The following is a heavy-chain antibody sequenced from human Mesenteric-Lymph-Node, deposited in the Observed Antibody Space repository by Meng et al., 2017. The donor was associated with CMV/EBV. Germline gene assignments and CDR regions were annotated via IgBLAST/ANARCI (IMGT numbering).Heavy chain of an antibody. V-gene: IGHV3-23*01. CDR2: ISFSGGST. Sequence: GGSLRLSCAASGFTFSSYGMSWVRQAPGKRLEWVSTISFSGGSTYYADSVKGRFTISRDNSENTLYLQMNSLRIDDTAVYHCAKGIQYFDYWGQGLLVTVSS. J-gene: IGHJ4*02. CDR3: AKGIQYFDY. CDR1: GFTFSSYG.